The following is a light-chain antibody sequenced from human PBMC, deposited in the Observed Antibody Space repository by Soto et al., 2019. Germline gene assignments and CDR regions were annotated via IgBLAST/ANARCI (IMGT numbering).Light chain of an antibody. CDR2: GAS. CDR3: QHHGNSGGT. CDR1: QSIANAY. J-gene: IGKJ1*01. V-gene: IGKV3-20*01. Sequence: VVLTQSPGTLSLSPGERATLSCRASQSIANAYLAWYQQKPGQAPWLLIYGASSRARAVPDRFSGSGSGTEFTLTINRLEPEDFAMYYCQHHGNSGGTFGQGTKVDIK.